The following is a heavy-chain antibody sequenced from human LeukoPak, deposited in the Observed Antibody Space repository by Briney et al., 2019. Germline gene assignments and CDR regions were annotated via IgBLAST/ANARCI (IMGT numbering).Heavy chain of an antibody. V-gene: IGHV1-69*13. CDR2: IIPIVGTT. CDR3: ARGGYYYDSSGYSHLPDY. Sequence: SVKVSCKASGGTFSSYAFSWVRQAPGQGLEWMGGIIPIVGTTNYAQMFQGRVTITADESTSAAYMELSSLRSEDTAVYYCARGGYYYDSSGYSHLPDYWGQGTLVTVSA. CDR1: GGTFSSYA. J-gene: IGHJ4*02. D-gene: IGHD3-22*01.